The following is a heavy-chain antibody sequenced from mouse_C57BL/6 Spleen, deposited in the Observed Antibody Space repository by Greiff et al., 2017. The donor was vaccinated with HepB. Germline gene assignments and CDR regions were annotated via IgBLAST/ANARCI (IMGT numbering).Heavy chain of an antibody. V-gene: IGHV5-16*01. J-gene: IGHJ4*01. Sequence: EVNVVESEGGLVQPGSSMKLSCTASGFTFSDYYMAWVRQVPEKGLEWVANINYDGSSTYYLDSLKSRFIISRDNAKNILYLQMSSLKSEDTATYYCAREGSYDAMDYWGQGTSVTVSS. CDR1: GFTFSDYY. CDR2: INYDGSST. CDR3: AREGSYDAMDY.